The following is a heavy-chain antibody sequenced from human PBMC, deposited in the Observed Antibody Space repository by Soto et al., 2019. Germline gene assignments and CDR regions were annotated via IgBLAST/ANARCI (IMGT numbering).Heavy chain of an antibody. CDR3: AKNGQPPYYYYGLDV. Sequence: ASVKVSCKASGYTFTIYVVSWVRKAPGQGLEWMGWISGYNGDTNYAQKFQDRVSMTIDTSTGTAYMELRSLTSDDTAVYYCAKNGQPPYYYYGLDVWGQGTKVTVSS. V-gene: IGHV1-18*01. CDR1: GYTFTIYV. D-gene: IGHD2-8*01. CDR2: ISGYNGDT. J-gene: IGHJ6*02.